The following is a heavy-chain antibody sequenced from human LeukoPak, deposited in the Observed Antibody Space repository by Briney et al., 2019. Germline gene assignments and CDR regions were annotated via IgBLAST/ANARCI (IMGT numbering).Heavy chain of an antibody. CDR1: GGSISSSSYY. J-gene: IGHJ3*02. CDR3: AREGSTIAASRFDI. Sequence: SETLSLTCTVSGGSISSSSYYWGWIRQPPGKGLEWIGSIYYSGSTYYNPSLKSRVTISVDTSKNQFSLKLSSVTAADTAVYYCAREGSTIAASRFDIWGQGTMVTVSS. D-gene: IGHD2-2*01. V-gene: IGHV4-39*02. CDR2: IYYSGST.